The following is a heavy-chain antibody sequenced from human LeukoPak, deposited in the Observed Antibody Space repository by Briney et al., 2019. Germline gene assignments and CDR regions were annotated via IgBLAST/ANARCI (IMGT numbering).Heavy chain of an antibody. V-gene: IGHV3-30*04. CDR3: AKEGYSRGYYSYYYMDV. Sequence: GGSLRLSCAASGFTFSTYAIHWVRQAPGKGLEWVAVIPFDGSNKYYADSVKGRFTISRDNSKNTVYVQMNSLRAEDTAVYYCAKEGYSRGYYSYYYMDVWGKGTTVTVSS. CDR1: GFTFSTYA. D-gene: IGHD6-13*01. J-gene: IGHJ6*03. CDR2: IPFDGSNK.